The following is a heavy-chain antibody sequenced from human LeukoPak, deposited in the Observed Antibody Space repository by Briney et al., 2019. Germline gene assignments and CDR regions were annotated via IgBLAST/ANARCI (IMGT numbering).Heavy chain of an antibody. CDR1: GYTFTGYY. Sequence: ASVKVSCKASGYTFTGYYMHWVRQAPGQGLEWMGWINPNSGGTNYAQKFQGRVTMTRDTSISTAYMELSRLRPDDTAVYYCATNSGYVGLPNDYWGQGTLVTVSS. D-gene: IGHD5-12*01. J-gene: IGHJ4*02. CDR2: INPNSGGT. V-gene: IGHV1-2*02. CDR3: ATNSGYVGLPNDY.